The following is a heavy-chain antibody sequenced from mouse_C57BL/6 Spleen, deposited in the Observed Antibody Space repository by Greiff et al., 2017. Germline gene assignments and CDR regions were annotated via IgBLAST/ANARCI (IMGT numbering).Heavy chain of an antibody. V-gene: IGHV5-6*01. CDR1: GFTFSSYG. CDR3: ASLLLNFAY. Sequence: EVQRVESGGDLVKPGGSLKLSCAASGFTFSSYGMSWVRQTPDKKLEWVATISSGGSYTYYPDSVKGRFTISRDNAKNTLYLQMSSLKSEDTAMYYCASLLLNFAYWGQGTLVTVSA. CDR2: ISSGGSYT. D-gene: IGHD6-5*01. J-gene: IGHJ3*01.